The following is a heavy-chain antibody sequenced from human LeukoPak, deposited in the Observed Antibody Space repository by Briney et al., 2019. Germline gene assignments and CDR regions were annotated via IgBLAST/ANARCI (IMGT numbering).Heavy chain of an antibody. V-gene: IGHV4-59*01. CDR2: IYYSGST. CDR1: GGSISSYY. D-gene: IGHD6-19*01. CDR3: AREGSSGWYRDAFDI. J-gene: IGHJ3*02. Sequence: PSETLSLTCTVTGGSISSYYWSWIRQPPGKGLEWIGYIYYSGSTNYNPSLKSRVTISVDTSKNQFSLKLSSVTAADTAVYYCAREGSSGWYRDAFDIWGQGTMVTVSS.